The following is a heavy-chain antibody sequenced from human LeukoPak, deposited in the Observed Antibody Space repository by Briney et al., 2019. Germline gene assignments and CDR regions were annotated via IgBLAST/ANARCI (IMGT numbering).Heavy chain of an antibody. CDR2: IFYSGIT. Sequence: PSETLSLTCTVSGGSISRSRNYGHWIRQPPGKGLEWIGYIFYSGITNYNPSLKSRVTISVDTSKKQFSLKLTSVTAADTAVYYCARYSGSYPSWFAPWGQGTLVTVSS. D-gene: IGHD1-26*01. V-gene: IGHV4-61*01. CDR1: GGSISRSRNY. CDR3: ARYSGSYPSWFAP. J-gene: IGHJ5*02.